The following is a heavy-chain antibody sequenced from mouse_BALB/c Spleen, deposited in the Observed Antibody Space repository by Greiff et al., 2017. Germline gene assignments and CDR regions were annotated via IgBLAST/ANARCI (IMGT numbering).Heavy chain of an antibody. Sequence: EVKVVESGGGLVQPGGSRKLSCAASGFTFSSFGMHWVRQAPEKGLEWVAYISSGSSTIYYADTVKGRFTISRDNPKNTLFLQMTSLRSEDTAMYYCARCEITSYYYAMDYWGQGTSVTVSS. CDR3: ARCEITSYYYAMDY. CDR1: GFTFSSFG. CDR2: ISSGSSTI. V-gene: IGHV5-17*02. D-gene: IGHD2-4*01. J-gene: IGHJ4*01.